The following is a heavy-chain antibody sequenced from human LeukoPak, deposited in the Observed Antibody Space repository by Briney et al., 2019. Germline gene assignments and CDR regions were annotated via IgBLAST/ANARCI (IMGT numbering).Heavy chain of an antibody. Sequence: SVKVSCKASGFTFTSSSIQWIRQARGQRLEWIGWIVGDSTDTYYAQRFQERVTIARDMSTSTAYLELSSLRSEDTAVYYCAADPDTTMAFDCWGQETLVTVSS. CDR2: IVGDSTDT. J-gene: IGHJ4*02. CDR1: GFTFTSSS. V-gene: IGHV1-58*02. D-gene: IGHD5-18*01. CDR3: AADPDTTMAFDC.